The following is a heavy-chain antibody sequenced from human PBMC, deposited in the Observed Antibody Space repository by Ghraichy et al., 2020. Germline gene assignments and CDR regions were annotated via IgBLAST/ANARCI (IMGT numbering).Heavy chain of an antibody. CDR1: GFMFSGYW. V-gene: IGHV3-7*03. CDR2: IKDDGSEK. D-gene: IGHD2-15*01. Sequence: LSLTCAASGFMFSGYWMNWVRQAPGKGLEWVTSIKDDGSEKYYLDSVKGRFTIFRDNAKKSLYLQMNSLRAEDTAIYYCARPVTPDDAYDIWGQGTMVTVSS. J-gene: IGHJ3*02. CDR3: ARPVTPDDAYDI.